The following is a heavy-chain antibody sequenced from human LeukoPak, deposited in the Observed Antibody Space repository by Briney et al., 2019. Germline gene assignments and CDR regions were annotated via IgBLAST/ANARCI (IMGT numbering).Heavy chain of an antibody. CDR1: GGASSNYY. CDR3: AHSTGSGAPTDGPADY. D-gene: IGHD3-10*01. CDR2: INHSGST. Sequence: PSETLSLTCAVYGGASSNYYWSWIRQSPGRGLEWIGEINHSGSTNYNPSLKSRVTIAVDTSKKQFSLKMSSVTAADTAVYYCAHSTGSGAPTDGPADYWGQGHLVTVSS. V-gene: IGHV4-34*01. J-gene: IGHJ4*02.